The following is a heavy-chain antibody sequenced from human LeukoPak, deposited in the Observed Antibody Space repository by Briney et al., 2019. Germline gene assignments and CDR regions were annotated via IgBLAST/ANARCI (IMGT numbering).Heavy chain of an antibody. D-gene: IGHD4-17*01. V-gene: IGHV4-34*01. CDR2: INHSGST. CDR3: ARAVRDSKYGYAFDI. Sequence: SETLSLTCAVYGGSFSGYYWSWIRQPPGKGLEWIGEINHSGSTNYNPSLKSRVTISVDTSKNQFSLKLHSVTAADTAVYYCARAVRDSKYGYAFDIWGQGTMVTVSS. CDR1: GGSFSGYY. J-gene: IGHJ3*02.